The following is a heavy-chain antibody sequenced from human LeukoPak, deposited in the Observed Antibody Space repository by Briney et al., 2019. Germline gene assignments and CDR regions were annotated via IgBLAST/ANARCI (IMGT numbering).Heavy chain of an antibody. V-gene: IGHV1-46*01. CDR1: GYTFTSYY. J-gene: IGHJ3*02. CDR3: ARDRGGDYYDSSGYYRDAFDI. Sequence: ASVKVSCKASGYTFTSYYMHWVRQAPGQGLEWMGLINPSGGITSYAQKFQGRVTMTRDMSTSTVYMELSSLRSEDTAVYYCARDRGGDYYDSSGYYRDAFDIWSQGTMVTVSS. D-gene: IGHD3-22*01. CDR2: INPSGGIT.